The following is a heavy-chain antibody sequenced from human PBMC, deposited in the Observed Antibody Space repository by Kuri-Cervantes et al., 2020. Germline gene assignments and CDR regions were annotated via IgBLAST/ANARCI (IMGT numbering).Heavy chain of an antibody. D-gene: IGHD4-17*01. Sequence: GESLKICCAASGFSFSSYWMGWVRQAPGKGLELVANIKYDGSEKNYVDSVKGRFTISGDNAKNSLYLQMNSLRAEDTAVYYCAALRDAYYYYGMDVWGQGTTVTVSS. V-gene: IGHV3-7*01. CDR2: IKYDGSEK. CDR1: GFSFSSYW. CDR3: AALRDAYYYYGMDV. J-gene: IGHJ6*02.